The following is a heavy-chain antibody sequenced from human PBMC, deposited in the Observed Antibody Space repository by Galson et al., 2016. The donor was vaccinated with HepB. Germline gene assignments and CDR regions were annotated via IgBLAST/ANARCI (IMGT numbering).Heavy chain of an antibody. V-gene: IGHV3-66*01. CDR2: IYSYGDT. J-gene: IGHJ4*02. CDR3: ASDPNEDGYSFLED. Sequence: SLRLSCAASGLTFTRDNMNWIRQAPGKGLEWVSFIYSYGDTYYADSVKDRFTISRDNSKNTLSLQMNSLRAEDTAGYYCASDPNEDGYSFLEDWGQGTLVTVSS. CDR1: GLTFTRDN. D-gene: IGHD5/OR15-5a*01.